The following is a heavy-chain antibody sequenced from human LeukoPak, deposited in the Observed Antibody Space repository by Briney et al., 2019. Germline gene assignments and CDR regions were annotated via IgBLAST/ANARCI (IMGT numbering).Heavy chain of an antibody. D-gene: IGHD3-22*01. V-gene: IGHV4-59*01. Sequence: SETLSLTCTVSGGSISSYYWSWIRQPPGKGLEWIGYIYYSGSTNYNPSLKSRVTISVDTSKNQFSLKLSSVTAADTAVYYCARDFDSSGYRWFDPWGQGTMVTVSS. J-gene: IGHJ5*02. CDR1: GGSISSYY. CDR2: IYYSGST. CDR3: ARDFDSSGYRWFDP.